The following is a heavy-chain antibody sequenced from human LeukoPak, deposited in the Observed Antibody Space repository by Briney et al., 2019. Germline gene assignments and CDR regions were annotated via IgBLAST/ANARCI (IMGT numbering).Heavy chain of an antibody. CDR1: GFTFSSYA. CDR2: XXXXXXXT. Sequence: GGSLRLSCAASGFTFSSYAMSWVCQXXXXXXXXXXXXXXXXXXTYYADSVKGRFTISRDNSKNTLFLQMNSLRAEDTALYYCAKIATRLIDSFGSERDWFDPWGQGTLVTVSS. V-gene: IGHV3-23*01. D-gene: IGHD3-10*01. CDR3: AKIATRLIDSFGSERDWFDP. J-gene: IGHJ5*02.